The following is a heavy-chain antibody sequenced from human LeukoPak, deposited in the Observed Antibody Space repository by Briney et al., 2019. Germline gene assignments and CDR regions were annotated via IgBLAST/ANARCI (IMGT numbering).Heavy chain of an antibody. CDR3: AKDMVSYDSIDY. D-gene: IGHD3-10*01. J-gene: IGHJ4*02. Sequence: PGGSLRLSCAASGFTFSSYGMHWVRQAPGKGLEWVAFIRYDGSNKYYADSVKGRFTISRDNSKNTLYLQMSSLRAEDTAVYYCAKDMVSYDSIDYWGQGTLVTVSS. V-gene: IGHV3-30*02. CDR1: GFTFSSYG. CDR2: IRYDGSNK.